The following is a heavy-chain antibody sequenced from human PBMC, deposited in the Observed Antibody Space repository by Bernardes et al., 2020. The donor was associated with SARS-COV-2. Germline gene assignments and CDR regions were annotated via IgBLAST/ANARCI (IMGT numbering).Heavy chain of an antibody. CDR1: GFSFASYA. CDR3: TRENHYVMDV. CDR2: ISGSGSNT. Sequence: GGSLRLSCAASGFSFASYAMAWVRQVPGKGLEWVSGISGSGSNTFYADSVKGRFTISRDNSKNTLYLQMNNLRVEDTAVYYCTRENHYVMDVWGQGTTVTVSS. J-gene: IGHJ6*02. V-gene: IGHV3-23*01.